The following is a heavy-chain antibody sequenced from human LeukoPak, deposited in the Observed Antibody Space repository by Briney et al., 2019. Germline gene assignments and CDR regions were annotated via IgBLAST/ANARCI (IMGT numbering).Heavy chain of an antibody. CDR3: ARGGDTIFGVVIHRPRYFDY. J-gene: IGHJ4*02. D-gene: IGHD3-3*01. V-gene: IGHV4-34*01. CDR1: GGSFSGYY. Sequence: SETLSLTCAVYGGSFSGYYWSWIRQPPGKGLEWIGEINHSGSTNYNPSLKSRVTISVDTSKNQFSLKLSSVTAADTAVYYCARGGDTIFGVVIHRPRYFDYWGQGTLVTVSS. CDR2: INHSGST.